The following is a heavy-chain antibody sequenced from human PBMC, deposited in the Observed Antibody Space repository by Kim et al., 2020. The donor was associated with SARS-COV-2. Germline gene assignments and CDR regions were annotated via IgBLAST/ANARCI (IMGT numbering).Heavy chain of an antibody. D-gene: IGHD5-12*01. J-gene: IGHJ6*02. Sequence: ASVKVSCKASGYTFTGYYMHWVRQAPGQGLEWMGWINPNSGGTNYAQKFQGWVTMTRDTSISTAYMELSRLRSDDTAVYYCARAHYSGYDSPYYYYGMDVWGQGTTVTVSS. CDR3: ARAHYSGYDSPYYYYGMDV. CDR1: GYTFTGYY. CDR2: INPNSGGT. V-gene: IGHV1-2*04.